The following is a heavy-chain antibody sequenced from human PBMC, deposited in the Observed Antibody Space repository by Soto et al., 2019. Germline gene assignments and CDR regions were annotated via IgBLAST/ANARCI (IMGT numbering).Heavy chain of an antibody. Sequence: PGGSLRLSCAASGFTFSSYELNWVRQAPGRGLEWVSYITSSGSTIYYADSVKGRFTISRDNAKNSLYLQMNSLRAEDTAVYYCAREAPDAFDYWGQGTLVTVSS. D-gene: IGHD6-6*01. V-gene: IGHV3-48*03. J-gene: IGHJ4*02. CDR2: ITSSGSTI. CDR3: AREAPDAFDY. CDR1: GFTFSSYE.